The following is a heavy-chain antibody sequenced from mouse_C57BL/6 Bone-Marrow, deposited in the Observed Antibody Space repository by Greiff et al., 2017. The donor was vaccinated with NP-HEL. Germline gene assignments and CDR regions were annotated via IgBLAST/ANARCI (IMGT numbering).Heavy chain of an antibody. V-gene: IGHV3-6*01. CDR2: ISYDGSN. J-gene: IGHJ3*01. Sequence: VQLQQSGPGLVKPSQSLSLTCSVTGYSITSGYYWNWIRQFPGNKLEWMGYISYDGSNNYNPSLKNRISITRDTSKNQFFLKLNSVTTEDTATYYCARGRDYYGSPFAYWGQGTLVTVSA. CDR1: GYSITSGYY. CDR3: ARGRDYYGSPFAY. D-gene: IGHD1-1*01.